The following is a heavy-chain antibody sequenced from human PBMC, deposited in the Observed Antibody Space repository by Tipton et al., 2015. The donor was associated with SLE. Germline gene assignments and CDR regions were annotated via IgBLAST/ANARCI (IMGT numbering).Heavy chain of an antibody. CDR3: ARGVLISGTTRYLDF. V-gene: IGHV3-7*01. CDR2: IKQDGSEK. D-gene: IGHD1-7*01. CDR1: GLTFSRYW. Sequence: SLRLSCVASGLTFSRYWMSWVRQAPGKGLEWVANIKQDGSEKFYVDSVKGRFTISRDNARNSLYLQMNSLRPEDSAVYYCARGVLISGTTRYLDFWGQGTLVTVSS. J-gene: IGHJ4*02.